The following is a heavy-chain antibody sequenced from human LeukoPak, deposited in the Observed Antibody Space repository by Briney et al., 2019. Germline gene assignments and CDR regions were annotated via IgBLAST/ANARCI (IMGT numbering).Heavy chain of an antibody. CDR2: ISSSGSTI. Sequence: PGGSLRLSCAASGFTFSSYAMSWVRQAPGKGLEWVSYISSSGSTIYYADSVKGRFTISRDNAKNSLYLQMNSLRAEDTAVYYCARDQSLYPFAAFDIWGQGTMVTVSS. V-gene: IGHV3-48*04. CDR1: GFTFSSYA. J-gene: IGHJ3*02. CDR3: ARDQSLYPFAAFDI. D-gene: IGHD3-10*01.